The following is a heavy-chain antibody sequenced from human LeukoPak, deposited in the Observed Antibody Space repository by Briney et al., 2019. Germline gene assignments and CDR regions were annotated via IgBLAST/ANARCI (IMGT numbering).Heavy chain of an antibody. CDR2: INGDGSST. J-gene: IGHJ4*02. CDR1: GFTFSSYW. CDR3: ARGYSSSYRIDY. D-gene: IGHD6-6*01. Sequence: GGSLRLSCAASGFTFSSYWMHWVRQAPGKGLVWVSRINGDGSSTSDADSVKGRFTIARDNAKNTLYLQMNSLSAEDTAVYYCARGYSSSYRIDYWGQGTLVTVSS. V-gene: IGHV3-74*01.